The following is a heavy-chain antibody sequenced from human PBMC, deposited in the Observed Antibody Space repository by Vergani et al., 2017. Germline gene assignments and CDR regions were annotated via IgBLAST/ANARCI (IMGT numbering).Heavy chain of an antibody. D-gene: IGHD6-19*01. J-gene: IGHJ5*02. CDR3: ARHSTVEWLVKLGWIDP. V-gene: IGHV4-39*01. Sequence: QLQLQESGPGLVKPSETLSLTCTVSGVSIGSNSYSWGWIRQPPGKGLEWIASIYYSGSTYYNPSLKSRVTISVDTSKNQFSLKLSSVTAADTAVYCCARHSTVEWLVKLGWIDPWGQGILVTVSS. CDR1: GVSIGSNSYS. CDR2: IYYSGST.